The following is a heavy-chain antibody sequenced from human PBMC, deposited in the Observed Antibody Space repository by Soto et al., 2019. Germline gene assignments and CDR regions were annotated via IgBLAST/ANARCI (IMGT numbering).Heavy chain of an antibody. J-gene: IGHJ4*02. CDR2: IYPGDSDI. Sequence: PGESLKISCMTSGHKFTNYWIAWVRQRPGKGLEWVGIIYPGDSDIRYSPSFDGQVTISADTSTSTAYLQWGSLKASDTAVYYCSRRPQRAFDPIDFLGQGHPVAVSS. D-gene: IGHD3-3*02. V-gene: IGHV5-51*01. CDR3: SRRPQRAFDPIDF. CDR1: GHKFTNYW.